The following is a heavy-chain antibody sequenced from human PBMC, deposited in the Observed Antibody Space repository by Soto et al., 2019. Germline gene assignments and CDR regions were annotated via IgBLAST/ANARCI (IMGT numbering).Heavy chain of an antibody. D-gene: IGHD3-10*01. CDR2: ISYDGSNK. V-gene: IGHV3-30-3*01. J-gene: IGHJ3*02. CDR1: GFTFSSYA. CDR3: ARVRGRLGAFDI. Sequence: GGSLRLSCAASGFTFSSYAMHWVRQAPGKGLEWVAVISYDGSNKYYADSVKGRFTISRDNSKNTLYLQMNSLRAEDTAVYYCARVRGRLGAFDIWGQGTMVTVSS.